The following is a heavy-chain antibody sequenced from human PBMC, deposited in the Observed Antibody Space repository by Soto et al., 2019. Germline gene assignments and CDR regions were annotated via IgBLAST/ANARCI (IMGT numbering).Heavy chain of an antibody. CDR2: IYSGGYT. Sequence: EVQLVESGGGLIQPGGSLRLSCAVSGFTVSNNYMSWVRQAPGKGLEGVSVIYSGGYTAYGDSVKGRFTISRDNSKNTIFLKRNRRGAPGRAFYSWAAQRGGGGYWGQGTLVTVSS. J-gene: IGHJ4*02. CDR1: GFTVSNNY. D-gene: IGHD6-25*01. CDR3: AAQRGGGGY. V-gene: IGHV3-53*01.